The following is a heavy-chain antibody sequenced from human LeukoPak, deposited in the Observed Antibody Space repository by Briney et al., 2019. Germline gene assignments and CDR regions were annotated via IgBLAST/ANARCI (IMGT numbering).Heavy chain of an antibody. D-gene: IGHD1-1*01. CDR2: IYHSGST. CDR3: VSDAPYNWNDADYMDV. J-gene: IGHJ6*03. Sequence: SETLSLTCAVSGYSIISGYYWAWIRQPPGKGLEWLGSIYHSGSTYYNPSLKSRVTISVDTSKNQFSLKLSSVTAADTALYYCVSDAPYNWNDADYMDVWGKGTTVTVSS. V-gene: IGHV4-38-2*01. CDR1: GYSIISGYY.